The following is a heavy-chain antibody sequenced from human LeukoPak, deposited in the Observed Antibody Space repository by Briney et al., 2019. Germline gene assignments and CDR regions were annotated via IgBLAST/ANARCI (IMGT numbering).Heavy chain of an antibody. J-gene: IGHJ6*03. CDR2: VNPHSGGT. V-gene: IGHV1-2*02. CDR1: GYTFSGYY. CDR3: ARVWERDRLKVYYMEA. D-gene: IGHD1-26*01. Sequence: ASLKLSCTASGYTFSGYYIHWVRQAPGQGLEWMWWVNPHSGGTYYADTVQGRVTMTRDTTNTTAYLEMTKLTAEDTAVYYYARVWERDRLKVYYMEAWGKRTTVGVP.